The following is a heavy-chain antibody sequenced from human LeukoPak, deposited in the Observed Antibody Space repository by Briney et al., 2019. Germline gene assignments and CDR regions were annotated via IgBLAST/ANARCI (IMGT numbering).Heavy chain of an antibody. CDR2: IHHSGSS. Sequence: QPSETLSLTCTVSADSLSSGGHYWAWIRQLPGKGLESIGFIHHSGSSRHNPSLKDRVAISVDASRKQFALRLSSVTAADTAIYYCARGGNRFGGFYFDYWGQGIQVTVSS. CDR1: ADSLSSGGHY. J-gene: IGHJ4*02. V-gene: IGHV4-31*03. D-gene: IGHD3-10*01. CDR3: ARGGNRFGGFYFDY.